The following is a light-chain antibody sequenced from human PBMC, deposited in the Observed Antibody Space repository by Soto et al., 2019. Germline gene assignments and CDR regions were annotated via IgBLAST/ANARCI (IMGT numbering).Light chain of an antibody. CDR2: DAS. Sequence: EIVLTQSPATLSLSPGERATLSCRASQSVSSYLAWYQRKPGQAPRLLIYDASNRATGIPARFSGSGSGTDFTLTISSLEPEDFAVYYCQQYNNWPPFTFGPGTKVDIK. CDR3: QQYNNWPPFT. J-gene: IGKJ3*01. CDR1: QSVSSY. V-gene: IGKV3-11*01.